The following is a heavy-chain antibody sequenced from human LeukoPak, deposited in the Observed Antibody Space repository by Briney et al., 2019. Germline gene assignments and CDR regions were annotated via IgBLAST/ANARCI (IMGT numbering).Heavy chain of an antibody. D-gene: IGHD4-23*01. Sequence: GGSLRLSCAASGLTFSSYAMSWVRQAPGKGLEWVSIVSGSGGSTHYADSVEGRFTISRDNSKNTLSLQMNSLRAEDTALYYCARERWSTTAFDYWGQGTLVTVSS. CDR2: VSGSGGST. CDR3: ARERWSTTAFDY. V-gene: IGHV3-23*01. J-gene: IGHJ4*02. CDR1: GLTFSSYA.